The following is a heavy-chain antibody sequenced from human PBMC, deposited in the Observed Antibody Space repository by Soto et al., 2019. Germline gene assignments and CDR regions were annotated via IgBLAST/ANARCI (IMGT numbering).Heavy chain of an antibody. J-gene: IGHJ6*02. V-gene: IGHV3-48*01. D-gene: IGHD6-19*01. CDR1: GFSFSSYS. CDR3: AREAGSGWYYGMDV. CDR2: ISSSSTTI. Sequence: EVQLVESGGGLVQPGGSLRLCCAASGFSFSSYSMNWVRQAPGKWLEWVSYISSSSTTIYYADSVKGRFTTSRDNAKNSLYRQMNSLRAEDTAVYYCAREAGSGWYYGMDVWGQGTTVTVSS.